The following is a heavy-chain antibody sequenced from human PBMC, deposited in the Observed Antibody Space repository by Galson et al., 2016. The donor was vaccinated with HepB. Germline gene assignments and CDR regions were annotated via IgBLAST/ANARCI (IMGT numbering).Heavy chain of an antibody. V-gene: IGHV1-69*13. CDR1: GGTFSSYA. J-gene: IGHJ4*02. D-gene: IGHD2-21*02. CDR2: FIPIFGTA. Sequence: SVKVSCKASGGTFSSYAINWVRQAPGQGLEWVGGFIPIFGTANYAQKFQGRVTITADESTSTAYMELSSLRSEDTAVYYCAREASEAYCGGVCSLLPGYWGQGTLVTCSS. CDR3: AREASEAYCGGVCSLLPGY.